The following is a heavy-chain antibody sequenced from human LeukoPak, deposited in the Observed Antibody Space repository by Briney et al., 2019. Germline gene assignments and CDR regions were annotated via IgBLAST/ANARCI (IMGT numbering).Heavy chain of an antibody. CDR2: INHSGST. D-gene: IGHD6-13*01. CDR3: ARQGSSSWFNWFNP. CDR1: GGSFSGYY. V-gene: IGHV4-34*01. Sequence: SETLSLTCAVYGGSFSGYYWSWIRQPPGKGLEWIGEINHSGSTNYNPSLKSRVTISVDTSKNQFSLKLSSATAADTAVYYCARQGSSSWFNWFNPWGQGTLVTVSS. J-gene: IGHJ5*02.